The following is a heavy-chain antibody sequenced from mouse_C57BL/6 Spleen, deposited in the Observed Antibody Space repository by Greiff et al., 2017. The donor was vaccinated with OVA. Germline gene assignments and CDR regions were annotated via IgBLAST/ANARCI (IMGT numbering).Heavy chain of an antibody. D-gene: IGHD3-2*02. V-gene: IGHV3-6*01. CDR3: ARDSSGYYAMDY. J-gene: IGHJ4*01. Sequence: DVQLQESGPGLVKPSQSLSLTCSVTGYSITRGYYWNWIRQFPGNKLEWMGYISYDGSNNYNPSLKNRISITRDTSKNQFFLKVNSVTNEDTATYYCARDSSGYYAMDYWGQGTSVTVSS. CDR2: ISYDGSN. CDR1: GYSITRGYY.